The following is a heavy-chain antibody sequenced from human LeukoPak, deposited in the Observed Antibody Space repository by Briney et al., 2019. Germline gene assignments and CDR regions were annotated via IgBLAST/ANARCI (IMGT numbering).Heavy chain of an antibody. D-gene: IGHD4-17*01. Sequence: ASVKVSCKASGYTFTGYYMHWVRQAPGQGLEWMGWINPNSGGTNYAQKFQGRVTMTRDTSISTAYMELSRLRSDDTAVYYCARVATVTNNWFDPGAQGTLVTVSS. J-gene: IGHJ5*02. CDR2: INPNSGGT. V-gene: IGHV1-2*02. CDR1: GYTFTGYY. CDR3: ARVATVTNNWFDP.